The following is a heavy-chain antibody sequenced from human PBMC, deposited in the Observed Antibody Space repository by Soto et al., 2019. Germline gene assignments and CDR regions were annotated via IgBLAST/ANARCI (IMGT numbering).Heavy chain of an antibody. D-gene: IGHD4-17*01. CDR3: AREFGYGDYGY. V-gene: IGHV4-59*01. CDR2: IYYSGST. Sequence: SETLSLTCTVSGGSISSYYWSWIRQPPGKGLEWIGYIYYSGSTNYNPSLKSRVTISVDTSKNQFSLKLSSVTAADTAVYYCAREFGYGDYGYWGQGTLVTVSS. J-gene: IGHJ4*02. CDR1: GGSISSYY.